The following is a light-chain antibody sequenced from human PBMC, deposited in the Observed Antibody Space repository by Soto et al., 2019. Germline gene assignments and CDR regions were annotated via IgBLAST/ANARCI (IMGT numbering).Light chain of an antibody. CDR1: QGISNY. Sequence: DIQMTQSPSSLSASVRDRVTITCRASQGISNYLAWYQQKPGKVPKLLIYAASTFQSGVPSRFSGSGSGTDFTLTISSLQPEDVATYCCQKYDSSPWTFGQGTKVEIK. CDR3: QKYDSSPWT. CDR2: AAS. V-gene: IGKV1-27*01. J-gene: IGKJ1*01.